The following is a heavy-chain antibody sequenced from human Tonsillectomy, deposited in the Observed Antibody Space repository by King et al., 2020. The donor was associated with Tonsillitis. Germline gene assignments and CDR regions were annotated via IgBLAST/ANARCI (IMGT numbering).Heavy chain of an antibody. J-gene: IGHJ4*02. D-gene: IGHD3-9*01. CDR3: ARGYTPLDDILTGHPLYYFDY. V-gene: IGHV3-48*01. CDR1: GFTFSSYS. Sequence: VKLVESGGGLVQPGGSLRLSCAASGFTFSSYSMNWVRQAPGKGLEWVSYISSSSSTIYYADSVKGRFTISRDNAKNSLYLQMNSLRAEDTAVYYCARGYTPLDDILTGHPLYYFDYWGQGTLVTVSS. CDR2: ISSSSSTI.